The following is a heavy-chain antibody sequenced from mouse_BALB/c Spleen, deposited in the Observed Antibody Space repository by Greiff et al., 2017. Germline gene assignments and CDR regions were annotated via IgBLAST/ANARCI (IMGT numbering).Heavy chain of an antibody. Sequence: EVQLQQSGAELVKPGASVKLSCTASGFNIKDTYMHWVKQRPEQGLEWIGRIDPANGNTKYDPKFQGKATITADTSSNTAYLQLSSLTSEDTAVYYCAPIYYDYGGDYWGQGTSVTVSS. D-gene: IGHD2-4*01. CDR1: GFNIKDTY. CDR3: APIYYDYGGDY. V-gene: IGHV14-3*02. J-gene: IGHJ4*01. CDR2: IDPANGNT.